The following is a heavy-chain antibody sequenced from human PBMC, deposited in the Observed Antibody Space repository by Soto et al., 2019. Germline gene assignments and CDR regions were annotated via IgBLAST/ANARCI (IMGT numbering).Heavy chain of an antibody. J-gene: IGHJ4*02. Sequence: QVQLQESGPGLVKPSQTLSLTCTVSGGSISSGNYYWSWIRQPPGKGLEWIGHIYYSGSTYYNPSRKRRVTISADTSKNQLSLKLSSVTAADTAVDYCARTPLTGNKRDYYFDYWGQGTLVTVSS. V-gene: IGHV4-30-4*01. CDR2: IYYSGST. D-gene: IGHD3-9*01. CDR1: GGSISSGNYY. CDR3: ARTPLTGNKRDYYFDY.